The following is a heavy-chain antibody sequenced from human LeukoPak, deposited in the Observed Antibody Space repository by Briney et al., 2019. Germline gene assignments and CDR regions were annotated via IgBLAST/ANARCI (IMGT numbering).Heavy chain of an antibody. CDR3: ASNWGYYYYYYYMDV. Sequence: GGSLRLSCAASGFTFSSYAMSWVRQVPGKGLEWVSYISSSGSTIYYADSVKGRFTISRDNAKNSLYLQMNSLRAEDTAVYYCASNWGYYYYYYYMDVWGKGTTVTVSS. D-gene: IGHD7-27*01. J-gene: IGHJ6*03. CDR2: ISSSGSTI. CDR1: GFTFSSYA. V-gene: IGHV3-48*04.